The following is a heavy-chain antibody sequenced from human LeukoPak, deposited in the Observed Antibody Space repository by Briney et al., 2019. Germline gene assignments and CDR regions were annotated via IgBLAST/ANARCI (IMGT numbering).Heavy chain of an antibody. D-gene: IGHD6-13*01. CDR2: ISGSGGST. CDR3: ARDLMGIAYRGAFYY. Sequence: PGGSLRLSCAASGFTVSSNYMSWVRQAPGKGLEWVSAISGSGGSTYYADSVKGRFIISRDNSKNTLYLQMNSLRAEDTAVYYCARDLMGIAYRGAFYYWGQGTLVTVSS. J-gene: IGHJ4*02. V-gene: IGHV3-23*01. CDR1: GFTVSSNY.